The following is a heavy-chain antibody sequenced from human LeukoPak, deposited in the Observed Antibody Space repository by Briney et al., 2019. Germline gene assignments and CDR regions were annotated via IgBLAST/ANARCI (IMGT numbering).Heavy chain of an antibody. D-gene: IGHD6-13*01. J-gene: IGHJ5*02. Sequence: GGSLRLSCTASGFTFGDYAMSWFRQAPGKGLEWVGFIRSKAYGGTTEYAASVKGRFTISRDDSKSIAYLQMNSLKTEDTAVYYCTRAAAALLYWFDPWGQGTLVTVSS. CDR1: GFTFGDYA. V-gene: IGHV3-49*03. CDR2: IRSKAYGGTT. CDR3: TRAAAALLYWFDP.